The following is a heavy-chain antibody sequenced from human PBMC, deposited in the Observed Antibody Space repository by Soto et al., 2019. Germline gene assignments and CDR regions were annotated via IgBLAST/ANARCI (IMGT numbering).Heavy chain of an antibody. Sequence: QVQLQESGPGLVKPSQTLSLTCTVSGGSISSGGYYWSWIRQHPGKGLEWIGYIYYSGSTYYNPSLKSRVTISVDTSKNQFSLKLSSVTAADTAVYYCARVVSRWLQPDAFDIWGQGTMVTVSS. CDR3: ARVVSRWLQPDAFDI. J-gene: IGHJ3*02. D-gene: IGHD5-12*01. CDR1: GGSISSGGYY. CDR2: IYYSGST. V-gene: IGHV4-31*03.